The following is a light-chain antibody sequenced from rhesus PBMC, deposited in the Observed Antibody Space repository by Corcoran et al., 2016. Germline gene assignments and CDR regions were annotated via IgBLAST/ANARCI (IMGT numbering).Light chain of an antibody. Sequence: DIQMTQSPSSLSASVGDRVTISCRASQGISSWLAWYQQKPGKAPKLLIYKASSLQSGVPSRFSGRGLGKAFTFTISSLQPEVFATYYCQPYNSAPWTFGQGTKVEIK. J-gene: IGKJ1*01. V-gene: IGKV1-21*01. CDR3: QPYNSAPWT. CDR2: KAS. CDR1: QGISSW.